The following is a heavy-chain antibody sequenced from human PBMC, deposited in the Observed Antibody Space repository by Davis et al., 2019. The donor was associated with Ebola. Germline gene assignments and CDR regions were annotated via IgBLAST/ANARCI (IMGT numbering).Heavy chain of an antibody. CDR2: IKQDGSEK. V-gene: IGHV3-7*03. CDR3: ARGARRCSGGSCYSGIDAFDI. J-gene: IGHJ3*02. Sequence: GGSLRLSCAASGFTFSSYWMSWVRQAPGKGLAWVANIKQDGSEKYYVDSVKGRFTISRDNAKNSLYLQMNSLRAEDTAVYYCARGARRCSGGSCYSGIDAFDIWGQGTMVTVSS. D-gene: IGHD2-15*01. CDR1: GFTFSSYW.